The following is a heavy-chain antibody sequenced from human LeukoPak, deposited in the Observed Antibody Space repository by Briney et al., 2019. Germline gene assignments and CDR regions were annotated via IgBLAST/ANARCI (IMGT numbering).Heavy chain of an antibody. CDR1: GYSISSGYY. CDR3: ARSYDYVWGSYRPAYFDY. Sequence: PSETLSLTCTVSGYSISSGYYWGWIRQPPGKGREWIGSIYHSGSTYYNPSLKSRVTISVDTSKNQFSLKLSSVTAADTAVYYCARSYDYVWGSYRPAYFDYWGQGTLVTVSS. CDR2: IYHSGST. V-gene: IGHV4-38-2*02. J-gene: IGHJ4*02. D-gene: IGHD3-16*02.